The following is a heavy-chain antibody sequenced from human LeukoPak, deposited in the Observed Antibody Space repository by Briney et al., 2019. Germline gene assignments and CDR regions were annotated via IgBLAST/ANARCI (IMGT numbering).Heavy chain of an antibody. CDR3: ARDAIGIAAAGRAFDI. CDR2: INPNSGGT. Sequence: ASVEVSCKASGYTFTGYYMHWVRQAPGQGLEWMGWINPNSGGTNYAQKFQGWVTMTRDTSISTAYMELSRLRSDDTAVYYCARDAIGIAAAGRAFDIWGQGTMVTVSS. V-gene: IGHV1-2*04. D-gene: IGHD6-13*01. CDR1: GYTFTGYY. J-gene: IGHJ3*02.